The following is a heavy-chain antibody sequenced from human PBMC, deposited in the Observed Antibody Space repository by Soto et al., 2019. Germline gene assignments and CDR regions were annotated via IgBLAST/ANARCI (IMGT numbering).Heavy chain of an antibody. V-gene: IGHV1-2*04. CDR1: GYTFTGYY. CDR3: ARDAIPVTTWQPTYYYYGMDV. Sequence: ASVKVSCKASGYTFTGYYMHWVRQAPGQGLEWMGWINPNSGGTNYAQKFQGWVTMTRDTSISTAYMELSRLRSDDTAVYYCARDAIPVTTWQPTYYYYGMDVWGQGTTVTVSS. J-gene: IGHJ6*02. D-gene: IGHD2-2*01. CDR2: INPNSGGT.